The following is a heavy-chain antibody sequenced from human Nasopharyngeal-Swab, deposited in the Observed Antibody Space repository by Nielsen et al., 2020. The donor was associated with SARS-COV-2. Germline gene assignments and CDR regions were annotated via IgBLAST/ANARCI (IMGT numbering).Heavy chain of an antibody. CDR1: GSTLTEIS. V-gene: IGHV1-24*01. D-gene: IGHD3-16*01. CDR2: FDPEDGET. CDR3: AASQWGEYFDY. Sequence: ASVKVSCKVSGSTLTEISMHWVRQAHGRGLEWMGGFDPEDGETIYAQKFQGRVTMTEDTSIDTAYKELRSLRSEDTAVYYCAASQWGEYFDYWGQGTLVSVSS. J-gene: IGHJ4*02.